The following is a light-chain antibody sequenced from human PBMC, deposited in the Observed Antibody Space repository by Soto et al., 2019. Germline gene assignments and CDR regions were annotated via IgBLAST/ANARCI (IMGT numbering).Light chain of an antibody. V-gene: IGKV3-11*01. Sequence: EIVLTQSPATLSLSPGERATLSCRASQSVSSYLAWYQQKPGQAPRLLIYDASNRATGIPARFSGSGSGTDFTLTISSLEPEDFAVYYCQHYGRSDPITFGPGTKVDIK. CDR1: QSVSSY. J-gene: IGKJ3*01. CDR3: QHYGRSDPIT. CDR2: DAS.